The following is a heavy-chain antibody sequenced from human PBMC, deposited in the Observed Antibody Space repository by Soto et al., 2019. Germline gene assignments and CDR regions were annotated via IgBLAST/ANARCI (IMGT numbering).Heavy chain of an antibody. CDR2: IRSKTDGGTT. J-gene: IGHJ4*02. V-gene: IGHV3-15*01. D-gene: IGHD6-13*01. CDR3: TTAAAGTFDY. Sequence: EVQLVESGGGLVKPGGSLRLSCAASGFSFSNAWMSWVRQAPGRGLEWVGRIRSKTDGGTTDYAAPVKGRFTISRDDSKSTLYLQMNSLKTEDTAVYYCTTAAAGTFDYWGQGTLVTVSS. CDR1: GFSFSNAW.